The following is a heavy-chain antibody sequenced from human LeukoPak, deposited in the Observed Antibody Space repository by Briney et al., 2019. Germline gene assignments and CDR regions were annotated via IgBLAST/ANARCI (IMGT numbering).Heavy chain of an antibody. J-gene: IGHJ6*02. CDR1: GYTFTGYY. CDR3: GRGGDDFVYYYYGMDV. V-gene: IGHV1-2*06. CDR2: INPNSGGT. D-gene: IGHD3-3*01. Sequence: GASVKVSCKASGYTFTGYYMHWVRQAPGQGLEWMGRINPNSGGTNYAQKFQGRVTMTRDTSISTAYMELSRLRSDDTAVYYCGRGGDDFVYYYYGMDVWGQGTTVTVSS.